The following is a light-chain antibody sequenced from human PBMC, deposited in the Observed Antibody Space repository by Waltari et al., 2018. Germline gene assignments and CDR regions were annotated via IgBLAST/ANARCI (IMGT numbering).Light chain of an antibody. CDR1: NIGSKS. CDR2: YDS. V-gene: IGLV3-21*04. Sequence: SYVLTQPPSVSVAPGQTATITCGGDNIGSKSVNWNRQKPGQAPILVMYYDSDRPSGIPERFSGSNSGNTATLTISRVEAGDEADYYCQVWDGTDDQVVFGGGTKLTVL. CDR3: QVWDGTDDQVV. J-gene: IGLJ2*01.